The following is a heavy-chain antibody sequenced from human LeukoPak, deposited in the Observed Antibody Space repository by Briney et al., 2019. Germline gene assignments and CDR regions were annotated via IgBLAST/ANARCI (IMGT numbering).Heavy chain of an antibody. CDR3: ARHEGGYDILTGYFTHGFDI. Sequence: SETLSLTCTVSGGSISTYYWSWIRQSPGRGLEWIGYIYYSGSTYYNPSLKSRVTMSVDTSKNQFSLKLSSVTAADTAVYYCARHEGGYDILTGYFTHGFDIWGQGTMVTVSS. J-gene: IGHJ3*02. CDR1: GGSISTYY. CDR2: IYYSGST. D-gene: IGHD3-9*01. V-gene: IGHV4-59*04.